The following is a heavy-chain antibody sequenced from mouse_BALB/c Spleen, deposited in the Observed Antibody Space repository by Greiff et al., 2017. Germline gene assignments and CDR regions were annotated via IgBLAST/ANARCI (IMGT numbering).Heavy chain of an antibody. Sequence: EVKLVESGGGLVKPGGSLKLSCAASGFTFSSYAMSWVRQSPEKRLEWVAEISSGGSYTYYPDTVTGRFTISRDNAKNTLYLEMSSLRSEDTAMYCCARGGYDGSMDYWGQGTSDTVSS. CDR2: ISSGGSYT. CDR1: GFTFSSYA. J-gene: IGHJ4*01. V-gene: IGHV5-9-4*01. D-gene: IGHD2-14*01. CDR3: ARGGYDGSMDY.